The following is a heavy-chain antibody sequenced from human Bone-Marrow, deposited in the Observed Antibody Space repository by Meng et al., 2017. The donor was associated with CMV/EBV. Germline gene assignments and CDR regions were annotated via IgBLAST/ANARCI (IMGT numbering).Heavy chain of an antibody. V-gene: IGHV1-69*04. Sequence: SVKVSCKASGGTFSSYTISWVRQAPGQGLEWMGRIIPILGIANYAQKFQGRVTITADKSTSTAYMELSSLRSDDTAVYYCARDPDCSSTNCYTSSYGMDVWGQGTTVTVSS. J-gene: IGHJ6*02. D-gene: IGHD2-2*02. CDR3: ARDPDCSSTNCYTSSYGMDV. CDR2: IIPILGIA. CDR1: GGTFSSYT.